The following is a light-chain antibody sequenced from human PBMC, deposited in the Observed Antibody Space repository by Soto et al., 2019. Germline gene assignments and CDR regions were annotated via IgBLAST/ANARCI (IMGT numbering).Light chain of an antibody. CDR3: QKRSNWPST. V-gene: IGKV3-11*01. Sequence: EIVLTQSPATLSLSPGERAALSCRASQSVSSYLAWYQQKPGQAPRLLIYDASKMDAGIPARFSGSGSGTEFTLTISSLEPEDFAVYYCQKRSNWPSTFGGGTKVEIK. CDR1: QSVSSY. J-gene: IGKJ4*01. CDR2: DAS.